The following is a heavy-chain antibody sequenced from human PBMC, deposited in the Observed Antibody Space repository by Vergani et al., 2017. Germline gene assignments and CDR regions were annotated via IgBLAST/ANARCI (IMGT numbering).Heavy chain of an antibody. D-gene: IGHD3-22*01. J-gene: IGHJ4*02. CDR2: ISSSSSTI. CDR1: GFTFSSYS. Sequence: EVQLVESGGGLVQPGGSLRLSCAASGFTFSSYSMNWVRQAPGKGLEWVSYISSSSSTIYYADSVKGRFPISRDNAKNSLYLQMNSLRAEDTAVYYCARDGDSSGYYGYYFDYWGQGTLVTVSS. V-gene: IGHV3-48*04. CDR3: ARDGDSSGYYGYYFDY.